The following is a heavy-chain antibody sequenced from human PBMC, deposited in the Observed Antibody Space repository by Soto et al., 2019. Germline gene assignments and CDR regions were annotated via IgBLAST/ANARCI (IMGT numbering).Heavy chain of an antibody. CDR2: ISGSGGST. CDR1: GFTFSSYA. J-gene: IGHJ4*02. D-gene: IGHD3-9*01. Sequence: GGSLSLSCAASGFTFSSYAMSWVRQAPGKGLEWVSAISGSGGSTYYADSVRGRFTISRDNSKNTLYLQMNSLRAEDTAVYYCAKGRILTGYFDYWGQGTLVTVSS. V-gene: IGHV3-23*01. CDR3: AKGRILTGYFDY.